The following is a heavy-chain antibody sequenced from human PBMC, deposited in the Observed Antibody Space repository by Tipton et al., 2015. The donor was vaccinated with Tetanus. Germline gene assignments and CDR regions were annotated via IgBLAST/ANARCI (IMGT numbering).Heavy chain of an antibody. Sequence: SLRLSCAASGFTFSSYAMHWVRQAPGKGLEWVAVISYDGSNKYYVDSVKGRFTISRDNSKNTLYLQMNSLRAEDTAVYYCARASRDAFDIWGQGTMVTVSS. CDR2: ISYDGSNK. CDR3: ARASRDAFDI. CDR1: GFTFSSYA. V-gene: IGHV3-30*04. J-gene: IGHJ3*02.